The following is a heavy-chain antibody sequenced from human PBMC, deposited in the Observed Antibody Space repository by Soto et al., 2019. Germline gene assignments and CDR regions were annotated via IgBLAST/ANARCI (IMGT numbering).Heavy chain of an antibody. D-gene: IGHD6-19*01. CDR2: ISSSSSYI. J-gene: IGHJ6*02. CDR1: GSTFSSYS. Sequence: GGSLRLSCAASGSTFSSYSMNWVRQAPGKGLEWVSSISSSSSYIYYADSVKGRFTISRDNAKNTLYLQMNSLRAEDTAVYYCAKDLGHSSGWLLGMDVWGQGTTVTISS. CDR3: AKDLGHSSGWLLGMDV. V-gene: IGHV3-21*01.